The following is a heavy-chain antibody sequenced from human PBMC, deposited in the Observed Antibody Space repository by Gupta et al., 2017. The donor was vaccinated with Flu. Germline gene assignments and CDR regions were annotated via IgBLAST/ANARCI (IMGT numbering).Heavy chain of an antibody. D-gene: IGHD3-22*01. Sequence: QVQLQESGPGLVKPSQTLSLTCTVSGGSISSSDSYWSWIRQHPEKGLEWIGYIHHSGSTHHNPSLKSRITISIDTSKNQFSLKLSSVTVADTAEYYCARGRGSGYSSGRGFDPWGQGTLVTVSS. CDR2: IHHSGST. CDR1: GGSISSSDSY. J-gene: IGHJ5*02. V-gene: IGHV4-31*03. CDR3: ARGRGSGYSSGRGFDP.